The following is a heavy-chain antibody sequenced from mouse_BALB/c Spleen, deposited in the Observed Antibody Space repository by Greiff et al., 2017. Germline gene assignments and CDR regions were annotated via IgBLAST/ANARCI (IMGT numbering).Heavy chain of an antibody. Sequence: EVKLVESGPGLVKPSQSLSLTCTVTGYSITSDYAWNWIRQFPGNKLEWMGYISYSGSTSYNPSLKSRISITRDTSKNQFFLQLNSVTTEDTATYYCATGRMVTFDYWGQGTTLTVSS. CDR2: ISYSGST. J-gene: IGHJ2*01. V-gene: IGHV3-2*02. CDR1: GYSITSDYA. D-gene: IGHD2-3*01. CDR3: ATGRMVTFDY.